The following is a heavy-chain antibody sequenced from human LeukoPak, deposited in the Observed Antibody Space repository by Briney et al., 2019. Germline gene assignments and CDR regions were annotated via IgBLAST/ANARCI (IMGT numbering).Heavy chain of an antibody. V-gene: IGHV3-66*02. Sequence: PGGSLRLSCAASGFTVSSNYMSWVRQAPGKGLEWVSVIYSGGSTYYADSVKGRFTISRDNSKNTLYLQMNSLRGEDTAVYYCARAIFSVPYYYYYHMDVWGKGTTVTVSS. CDR1: GFTVSSNY. CDR3: ARAIFSVPYYYYYHMDV. CDR2: IYSGGST. J-gene: IGHJ6*03. D-gene: IGHD3-9*01.